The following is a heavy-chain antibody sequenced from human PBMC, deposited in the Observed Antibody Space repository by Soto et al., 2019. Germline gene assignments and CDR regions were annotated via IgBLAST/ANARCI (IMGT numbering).Heavy chain of an antibody. CDR1: GGSFSAYY. J-gene: IGHJ4*02. Sequence: SETLSLTCAVYGGSFSAYYWSWIRQPPGKGLEWIGEINHSGGTSYNPSLKSRVTISVDTSKSQFSLKLTSVTAADRAVYYCARGDGTGPYGSSWSPRYWGQGTLVTVSS. CDR2: INHSGGT. CDR3: ARGDGTGPYGSSWSPRY. V-gene: IGHV4-34*01. D-gene: IGHD6-13*01.